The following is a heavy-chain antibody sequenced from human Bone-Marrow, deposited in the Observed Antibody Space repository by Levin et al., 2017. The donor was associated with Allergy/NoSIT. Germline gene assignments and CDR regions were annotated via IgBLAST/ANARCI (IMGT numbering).Heavy chain of an antibody. D-gene: IGHD2-8*01. Sequence: GGSLRLSCTASGFTFIDYWMSWVRQAPGKGLEWVANIKQGGSDKYYVDSVKGRFTISRDNAKNSLYLQMNSLRAEDTAVYYCAREMANTWRAFDSWGQGTMVTVSS. CDR3: AREMANTWRAFDS. J-gene: IGHJ3*02. CDR1: GFTFIDYW. V-gene: IGHV3-7*01. CDR2: IKQGGSDK.